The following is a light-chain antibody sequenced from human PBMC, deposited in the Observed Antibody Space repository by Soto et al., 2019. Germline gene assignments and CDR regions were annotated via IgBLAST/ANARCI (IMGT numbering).Light chain of an antibody. Sequence: QSALTQPASVSGSPGQSITISCTGTSSDIGDFDFVSWYQQPPGKAPKLIISEVSNRPSGLSSRFSGSKSGNTASLTISGLQAEDEADYYCSSYRTSATFVFGTGTKLTVL. V-gene: IGLV2-14*01. J-gene: IGLJ1*01. CDR3: SSYRTSATFV. CDR2: EVS. CDR1: SSDIGDFDF.